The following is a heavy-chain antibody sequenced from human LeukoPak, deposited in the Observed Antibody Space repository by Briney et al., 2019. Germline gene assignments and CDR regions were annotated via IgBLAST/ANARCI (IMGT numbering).Heavy chain of an antibody. CDR1: GFTFSSYA. Sequence: GGSLRLSCAASGFTFSSYAMSWVRQAPGKGLEWVSAISGSGGSTYYADSVKGRFTISRDNSKNTLYLQMNSLRAEDTAVYYCASRLDYDFWSGYYYWGQGTLVTVSS. V-gene: IGHV3-23*01. CDR3: ASRLDYDFWSGYYY. J-gene: IGHJ4*02. D-gene: IGHD3-3*01. CDR2: ISGSGGST.